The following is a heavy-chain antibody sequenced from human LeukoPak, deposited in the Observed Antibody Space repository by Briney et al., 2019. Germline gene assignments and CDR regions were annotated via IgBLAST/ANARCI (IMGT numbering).Heavy chain of an antibody. V-gene: IGHV4-4*07. CDR2: IYTSGST. CDR3: ARGAPPQN. CDR1: GGSISSYY. J-gene: IGHJ4*02. Sequence: PSETLSLTCTVSGGSISSYYWSWIRQPAGKGLEWIGRIYTSGSTNYNPSLKSRVTISIDTSKKHFSLKLTSVTAADTAVYYCARGAPPQNWGQGTLVTVSS.